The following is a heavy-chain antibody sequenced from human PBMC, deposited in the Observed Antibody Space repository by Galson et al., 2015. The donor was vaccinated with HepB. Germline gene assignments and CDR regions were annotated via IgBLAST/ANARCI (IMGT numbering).Heavy chain of an antibody. CDR1: GYTFIGQY. CDR2: INPNSGGT. D-gene: IGHD3-10*01. J-gene: IGHJ5*02. CDR3: AGDRSRAYGSGSYSGVWFYP. Sequence: SVKVSCKASGYTFIGQYMHWVRQAPGQGLEWMGRINPNSGGTNYAQKFQGRVTMTRDTSISTAYMEVSRLRSDDTAVYYCAGDRSRAYGSGSYSGVWFYPWGHGTLVTVSS. V-gene: IGHV1-2*06.